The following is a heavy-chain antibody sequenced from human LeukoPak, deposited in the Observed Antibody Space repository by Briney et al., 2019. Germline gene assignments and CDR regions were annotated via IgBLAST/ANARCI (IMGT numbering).Heavy chain of an antibody. Sequence: AGGSLRLSCEASGFSFSTFELNWVRQAPGKELQWVSYISGSGNTIYSADFVKGQFTISRDNAKNSLFLQMNSLRVEDTAAYYCARKGIVMVHAIDSWGQGTLVTVSS. J-gene: IGHJ4*02. D-gene: IGHD3-22*01. CDR3: ARKGIVMVHAIDS. V-gene: IGHV3-48*03. CDR1: GFSFSTFE. CDR2: ISGSGNTI.